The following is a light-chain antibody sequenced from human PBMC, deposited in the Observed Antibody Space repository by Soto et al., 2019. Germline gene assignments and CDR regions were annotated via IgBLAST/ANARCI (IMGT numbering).Light chain of an antibody. V-gene: IGLV2-11*01. CDR3: CSYAGSYTFG. CDR2: DVS. J-gene: IGLJ1*01. Sequence: QSALTQPRSVSGSPGQSVTISFTGTSSDVGGYNYVSWYQQHPGKAPKLMIYDVSKRPSGVPDRFSGSKFGNTASLTISGLQAEDEADYYCCSYAGSYTFGFGTGTKVTVL. CDR1: SSDVGGYNY.